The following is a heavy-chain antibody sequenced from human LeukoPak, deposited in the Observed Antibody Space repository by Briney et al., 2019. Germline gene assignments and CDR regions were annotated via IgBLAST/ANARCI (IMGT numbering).Heavy chain of an antibody. J-gene: IGHJ4*02. D-gene: IGHD3-22*01. CDR1: GFTFSSYG. CDR3: AKHANYYDSSGVDY. CDR2: IRYDVSNK. Sequence: GGSLRLSCAASGFTFSSYGMHWVRQAPGKGLEWVAFIRYDVSNKYYADSVKGRFTISRDNSKKTLYLQMNSLRAEDTAVYYCAKHANYYDSSGVDYWGQGTLVTVSS. V-gene: IGHV3-30*02.